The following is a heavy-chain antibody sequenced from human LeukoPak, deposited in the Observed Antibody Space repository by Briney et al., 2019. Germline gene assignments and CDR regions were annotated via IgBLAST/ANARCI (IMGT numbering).Heavy chain of an antibody. J-gene: IGHJ4*02. Sequence: SETLSLTCTVSGGSISSSSYYWGWIRRPPGKGLEWIGSIYYSGSTYYNPSLKSRVTISVDTFKNQFSLKLSSVTAADTAVYYCARHRGRDGYNYGDFDYWGQGTLVTVSS. CDR2: IYYSGST. CDR3: ARHRGRDGYNYGDFDY. V-gene: IGHV4-39*01. CDR1: GGSISSSSYY. D-gene: IGHD5-24*01.